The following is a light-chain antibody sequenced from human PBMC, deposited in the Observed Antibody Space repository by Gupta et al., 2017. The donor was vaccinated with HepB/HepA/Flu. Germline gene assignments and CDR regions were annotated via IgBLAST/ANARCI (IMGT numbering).Light chain of an antibody. CDR3: QQYDLMKT. Sequence: TITCQASQDISNSLNWYQQKAGKAPKFLIYASSKLVTGVPSRFIGRGSGTDFTLTISSVQPEDVVTYFCQQYDLMKTFGGGTKVEI. J-gene: IGKJ4*01. V-gene: IGKV1-33*01. CDR1: QDISNS. CDR2: ASS.